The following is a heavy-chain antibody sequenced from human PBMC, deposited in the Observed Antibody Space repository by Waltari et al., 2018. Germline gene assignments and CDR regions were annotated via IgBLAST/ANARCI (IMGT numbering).Heavy chain of an antibody. V-gene: IGHV1-2*02. J-gene: IGHJ6*03. CDR3: ARADCSSTSCTHYYYYMDV. CDR2: INPNSGGT. D-gene: IGHD2-2*01. CDR1: GYTFTGYY. Sequence: QVQLVQSGAEVKKPGASVKVSCKASGYTFTGYYMPWVRQAPGQGLEWMGWINPNSGGTNYAQKFQGRVTMTRDTSISTAYMELSRLRSDDTAVYYCARADCSSTSCTHYYYYMDVWGKGTTVTISS.